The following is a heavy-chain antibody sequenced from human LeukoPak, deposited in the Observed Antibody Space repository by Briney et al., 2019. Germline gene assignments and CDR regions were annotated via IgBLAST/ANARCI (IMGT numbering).Heavy chain of an antibody. D-gene: IGHD5-18*01. CDR1: GYTFTDYY. J-gene: IGHJ4*02. V-gene: IGHV1-2*02. Sequence: GASVKVSCKASGYTFTDYYMHWVRQAPGQGLEWMGRINPDTGGTNSAQRFQGRVTMTRDTSISTAYMELSRLRSDDTAVYYCAREIGGILVFDYWGQGTLVTVSS. CDR3: AREIGGILVFDY. CDR2: INPDTGGT.